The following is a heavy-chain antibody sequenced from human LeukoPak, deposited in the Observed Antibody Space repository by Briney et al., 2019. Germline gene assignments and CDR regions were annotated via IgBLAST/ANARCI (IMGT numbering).Heavy chain of an antibody. CDR1: GGSISSYY. Sequence: SETLSLTCTVSGGSISSYYWSWIRQPPGKGLEWFGYIYYSGSTNYNPSLKSRVTISVDTSKNQFSLKLSSVTAADTAVYYCARGYCSSTSCYIYYFDYWGQATLVTVSS. D-gene: IGHD2-2*02. CDR3: ARGYCSSTSCYIYYFDY. CDR2: IYYSGST. V-gene: IGHV4-59*01. J-gene: IGHJ4*02.